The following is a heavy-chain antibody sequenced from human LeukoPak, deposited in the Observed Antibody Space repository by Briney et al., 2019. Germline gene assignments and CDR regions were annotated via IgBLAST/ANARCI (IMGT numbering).Heavy chain of an antibody. CDR1: GYTFTGYY. D-gene: IGHD3-22*01. CDR2: INPNSGGT. V-gene: IGHV1-2*06. J-gene: IGHJ4*02. CDR3: ARDYASIYYDSSGHRDY. Sequence: ASVKVSCKASGYTFTGYYMHWVRQAPGQGLEWMGRINPNSGGTNYAQKFQGRVTMTRDTSISTAYMELSRLRSDDTAVYYCARDYASIYYDSSGHRDYWGQGTLVTASS.